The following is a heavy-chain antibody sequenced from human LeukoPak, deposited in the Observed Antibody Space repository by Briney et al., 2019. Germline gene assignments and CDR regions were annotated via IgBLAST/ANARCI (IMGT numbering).Heavy chain of an antibody. Sequence: GASVTVSCKASGYTFTGYLMHWVRQAPGQGLEWMGWINPNSGGTNYAQKFQGRVTMTRDTSISTAYMELRRLRSDDTAVYYCARERSPEDYMDVWGKGTTVTVSS. CDR2: INPNSGGT. J-gene: IGHJ6*03. CDR3: ARERSPEDYMDV. V-gene: IGHV1-2*02. CDR1: GYTFTGYL.